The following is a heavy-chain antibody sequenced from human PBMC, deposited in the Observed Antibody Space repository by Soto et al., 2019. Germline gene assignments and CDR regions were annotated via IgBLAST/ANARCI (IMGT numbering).Heavy chain of an antibody. CDR2: INHSGST. CDR3: ARLFEGPVERAYYFDY. J-gene: IGHJ4*02. Sequence: SETLSLTCAVYGGSFSGYYWSWIRQPPGKGLEWIGEINHSGSTNYNPSLKSRVTISVDTSKNQFSLKLSSVTAADTAVYYCARLFEGPVERAYYFDYWGQGTLVNVSS. D-gene: IGHD2-21*01. CDR1: GGSFSGYY. V-gene: IGHV4-34*01.